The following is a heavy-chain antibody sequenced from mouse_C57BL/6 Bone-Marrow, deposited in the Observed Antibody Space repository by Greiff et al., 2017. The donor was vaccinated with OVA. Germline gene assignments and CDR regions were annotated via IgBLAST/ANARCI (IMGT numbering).Heavy chain of an antibody. CDR1: GFNIKDDY. Sequence: EVKLQESGAELVRPGASVKLSCTASGFNIKDDYMHWVKQRPEQGLEWIGWIDTENGDTEYASKFQGKATITADTSSNTAYLQLSSLTSEDTAVYYCTTQIYYDSSWFAYWGQGTLVTVSA. CDR3: TTQIYYDSSWFAY. D-gene: IGHD2-4*01. J-gene: IGHJ3*01. V-gene: IGHV14-4*01. CDR2: IDTENGDT.